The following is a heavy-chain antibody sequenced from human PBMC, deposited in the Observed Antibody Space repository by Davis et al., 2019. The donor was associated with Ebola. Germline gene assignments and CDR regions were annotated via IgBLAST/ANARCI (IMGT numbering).Heavy chain of an antibody. CDR1: GGSFSGYY. J-gene: IGHJ3*02. CDR3: AFVGVNTKGDARDI. Sequence: MPSETLSLTCAVYGGSFSGYYWSWIRQPPGKGLEWIGEINHSGSTNYNPSLKSRVTISVDTSKNQFSLKLSSVTAADTAMYYCAFVGVNTKGDARDIWGQGTMVTVSS. V-gene: IGHV4-34*01. D-gene: IGHD1-26*01. CDR2: INHSGST.